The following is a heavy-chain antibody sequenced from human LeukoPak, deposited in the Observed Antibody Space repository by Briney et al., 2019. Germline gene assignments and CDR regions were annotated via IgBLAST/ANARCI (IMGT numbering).Heavy chain of an antibody. CDR1: GGTFSGYA. CDR3: ARVGGNYYDFWSGYYAY. Sequence: SVKVSCKASGGTFSGYAISWVRQAPGQGLEWMGGIIPIFGTANYAQKFQGRVTITADESTSTAYMELSSLRSEDTAVYYCARVGGNYYDFWSGYYAYWGQGTLVTVSS. CDR2: IIPIFGTA. J-gene: IGHJ4*02. D-gene: IGHD3-3*01. V-gene: IGHV1-69*01.